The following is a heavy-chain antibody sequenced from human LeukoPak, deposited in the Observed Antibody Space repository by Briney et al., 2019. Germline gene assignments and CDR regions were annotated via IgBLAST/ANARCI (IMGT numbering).Heavy chain of an antibody. J-gene: IGHJ5*02. D-gene: IGHD3-3*01. Sequence: ASVKVSCKASGYTFTSYDINWVRQATGRGLEWMGWMNPNSGNTGYAQKFQGRVTMTRNTSISTAYMELSSLRSEDTAVYYCARGTERITIFGVVIMAGNWFDPWGQGTLVTVSS. V-gene: IGHV1-8*01. CDR2: MNPNSGNT. CDR1: GYTFTSYD. CDR3: ARGTERITIFGVVIMAGNWFDP.